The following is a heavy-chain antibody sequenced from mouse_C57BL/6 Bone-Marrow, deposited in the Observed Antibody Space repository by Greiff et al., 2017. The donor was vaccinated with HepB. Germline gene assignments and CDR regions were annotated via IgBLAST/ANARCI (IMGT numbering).Heavy chain of an antibody. J-gene: IGHJ4*01. CDR3: ARREAMDY. Sequence: EVMLVESGGGLVKPGGSLKLSCAASGFTFSSYTMSWVRQTPEKRLEGVATISGGGGNTYYPDSVKGRFTISRDNAKNTLYLQMSSLRSEDTALYYCARREAMDYWGQGTSVTVSS. CDR1: GFTFSSYT. CDR2: ISGGGGNT. V-gene: IGHV5-9*01.